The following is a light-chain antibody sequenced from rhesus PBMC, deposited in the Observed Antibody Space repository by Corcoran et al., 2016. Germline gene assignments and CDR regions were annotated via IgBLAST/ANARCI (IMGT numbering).Light chain of an antibody. CDR1: QDISHY. J-gene: IGKJ4*01. CDR3: QQYNSLPLT. Sequence: DIQMTQSPSSVSASVGDRVTITCRASQDISHYLAWYQQKPGKAPKLLIYYAIPLQSGVPSRFSGSGSGTECTLTISSLQPEDFATYSCQQYNSLPLTFGGGTKVEIK. V-gene: IGKV1-25*01. CDR2: YAI.